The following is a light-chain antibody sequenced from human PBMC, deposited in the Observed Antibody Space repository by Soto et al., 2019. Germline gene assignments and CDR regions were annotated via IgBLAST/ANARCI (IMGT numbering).Light chain of an antibody. Sequence: DIQMTQSPSTLSGSVGDRVTITCRARQTIRSWFAVYEQKPGKAPKRMIYKASTLKSGVPSRFSGSGSGTEFTLTISSLQPDDFATYYCQHYNSYSEAFGQGTKVALK. CDR2: KAS. CDR1: QTIRSW. J-gene: IGKJ1*01. CDR3: QHYNSYSEA. V-gene: IGKV1-5*03.